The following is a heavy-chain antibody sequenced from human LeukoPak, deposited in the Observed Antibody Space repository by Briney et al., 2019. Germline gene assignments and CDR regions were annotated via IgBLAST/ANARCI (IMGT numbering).Heavy chain of an antibody. CDR1: GYTFTGYY. CDR2: INPNSGGT. J-gene: IGHJ6*02. Sequence: ASVKVSCKASGYTFTGYYMHWVRQAPGQGLEWMGWINPNSGGTNYAQKFQGRVTMTRDTSISTAYMELSRLRSDDTAVYYCAREAYSSSWYLAPRYYYYGMDVWGQGTTVTVSS. CDR3: AREAYSSSWYLAPRYYYYGMDV. V-gene: IGHV1-2*02. D-gene: IGHD6-13*01.